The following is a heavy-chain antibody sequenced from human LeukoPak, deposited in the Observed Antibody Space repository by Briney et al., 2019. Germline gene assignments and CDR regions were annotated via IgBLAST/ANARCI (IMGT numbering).Heavy chain of an antibody. D-gene: IGHD1-1*01. CDR1: GFTFSTYS. Sequence: PGGSLRLSCAASGFTFSTYSMNWVRQAPGKGLEWVSYIVGSSSTIYYADSVKGRFTISRDNAKNSLYLQMDSLRAEDTAVYYCATDSPETAAFDYWGQGTLVTVS. CDR2: IVGSSSTI. V-gene: IGHV3-48*04. CDR3: ATDSPETAAFDY. J-gene: IGHJ4*02.